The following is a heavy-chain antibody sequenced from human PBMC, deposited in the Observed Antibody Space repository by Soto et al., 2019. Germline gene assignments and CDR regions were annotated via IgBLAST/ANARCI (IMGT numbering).Heavy chain of an antibody. CDR3: ARDRAYNSIDY. D-gene: IGHD1-1*01. Sequence: QVQLQESGPGLVKPSQTLSLTCTVSGGSISSGGYYWSWIRQHPGKGLEWIGYIYYSGSTYYNPSLKRRVNISVDTSKNQFARKLSSVTAADTAVYYCARDRAYNSIDYWGQGTLVTVSS. CDR2: IYYSGST. V-gene: IGHV4-31*03. CDR1: GGSISSGGYY. J-gene: IGHJ4*02.